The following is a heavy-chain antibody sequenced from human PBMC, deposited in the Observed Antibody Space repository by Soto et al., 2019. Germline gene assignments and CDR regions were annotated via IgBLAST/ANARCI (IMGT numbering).Heavy chain of an antibody. J-gene: IGHJ4*02. CDR3: AKDMNSVPEY. CDR2: IKTGGSTT. Sequence: GSLRLSCAASGFTFSSYWMYWVRQAPGKGLVWVSRIKTGGSTTSYADSVKGRFTVSRDNARDMLYLQMNSLRAEDTAVYYCAKDMNSVPEYWGQGTLVTVSS. V-gene: IGHV3-74*01. D-gene: IGHD1-7*01. CDR1: GFTFSSYW.